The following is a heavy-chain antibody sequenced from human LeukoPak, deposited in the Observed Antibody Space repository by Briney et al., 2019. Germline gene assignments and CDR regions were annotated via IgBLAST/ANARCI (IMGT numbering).Heavy chain of an antibody. J-gene: IGHJ4*02. Sequence: SETLSLTWPVYGGSISSFYWGWIRQPAGNGLEWIGCIYTGGSTTSNPSLKAGVTRSVDTSKNQFSLKLSSVTAADTAVDYSARGPTTTVTTFLYFDYWGQGTLVTVSS. V-gene: IGHV4-59*10. D-gene: IGHD4-17*01. CDR2: IYTGGST. CDR3: ARGPTTTVTTFLYFDY. CDR1: GGSISSFY.